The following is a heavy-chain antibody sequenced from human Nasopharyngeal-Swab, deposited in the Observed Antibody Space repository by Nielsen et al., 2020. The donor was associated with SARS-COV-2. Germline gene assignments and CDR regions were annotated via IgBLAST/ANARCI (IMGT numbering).Heavy chain of an antibody. Sequence: ASVKVSCKASGYTFTGYWLYWVRQAPGQGLEWMGRINPNSGDTKYAQKFQGRVIMPRDTSISTVYMELSRLTSDDTAVYCCARGSYYSYGMDVWGQGTTVTVSS. CDR2: INPNSGDT. CDR3: ARGSYYSYGMDV. V-gene: IGHV1-2*06. D-gene: IGHD3-10*01. CDR1: GYTFTGYW. J-gene: IGHJ6*02.